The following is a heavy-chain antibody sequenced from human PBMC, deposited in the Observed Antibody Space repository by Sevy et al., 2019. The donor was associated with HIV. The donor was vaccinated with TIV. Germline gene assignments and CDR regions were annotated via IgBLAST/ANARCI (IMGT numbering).Heavy chain of an antibody. Sequence: GGSLRLSCVPSGFSFSSYGMHWVRQAPGKGLEWVAGIWFDGSEKKYEDSVKGRLAISRDNAKNTLYLQMNSLRVEDTAVYFCATAGTTVADEYYYYGMDVWGQGTTVTVSS. CDR2: IWFDGSEK. V-gene: IGHV3-33*03. CDR3: ATAGTTVADEYYYYGMDV. J-gene: IGHJ6*02. CDR1: GFSFSSYG. D-gene: IGHD6-19*01.